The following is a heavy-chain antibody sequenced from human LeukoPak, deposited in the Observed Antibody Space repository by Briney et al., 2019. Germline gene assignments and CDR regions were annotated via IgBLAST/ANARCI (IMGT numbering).Heavy chain of an antibody. J-gene: IGHJ4*02. Sequence: GGSLRLSCAASGFTFSSYAMSWVRQAPGKGLEWVGRIKSKTDGGTTDYAAPVKGRFTISRDDSKNTLYLQMNSLKTEDTAVYYCTTDWLPYPAYWGQGTLVTVSS. CDR1: GFTFSSYA. CDR3: TTDWLPYPAY. V-gene: IGHV3-15*01. D-gene: IGHD5-18*01. CDR2: IKSKTDGGTT.